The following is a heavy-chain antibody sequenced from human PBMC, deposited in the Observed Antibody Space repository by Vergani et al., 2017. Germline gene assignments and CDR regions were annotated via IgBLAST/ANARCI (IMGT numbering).Heavy chain of an antibody. Sequence: QVQLVESGGSVAQPGRSLRLSCAASGFTFSNYGLHWVRQAPGQGLEWVAVISHDGNKKYYVDSVKGRFTISRDNSKNTLYLYMNSLRADDTAVYYCAKDPRLKEDYYYYYMDVWGKGTTVTVSS. V-gene: IGHV3-30*18. CDR1: GFTFSNYG. J-gene: IGHJ6*03. CDR3: AKDPRLKEDYYYYYMDV. CDR2: ISHDGNKK.